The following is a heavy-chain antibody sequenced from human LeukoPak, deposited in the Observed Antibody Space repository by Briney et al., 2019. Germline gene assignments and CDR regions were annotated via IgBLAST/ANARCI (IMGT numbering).Heavy chain of an antibody. Sequence: PGGSLRLSCAASGFSFSSSWMSWVRQAPGKGLEWVANIKQDGSEKYYVDSVKGRFTISRDNAKNSLYLQMNSLRAEDTAVYYCASKLELRGYWGQGTLVTVSS. D-gene: IGHD1-7*01. CDR3: ASKLELRGY. V-gene: IGHV3-7*01. CDR2: IKQDGSEK. CDR1: GFSFSSSW. J-gene: IGHJ4*02.